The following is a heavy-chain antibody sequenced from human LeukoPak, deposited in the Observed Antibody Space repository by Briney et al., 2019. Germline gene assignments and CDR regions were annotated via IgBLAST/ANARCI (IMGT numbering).Heavy chain of an antibody. V-gene: IGHV4-59*08. CDR2: INHSGST. D-gene: IGHD6-13*01. Sequence: SETLSLTCTISGASISSFYWSWIRQPPGKGLDWIGSINHSGSTYYNPSLKSRVTISIDTSKNQFSMKLSSVTAADTAVYYCARHFGYSSSWPFDYWGQGTLVTVSS. CDR1: GASISSFY. J-gene: IGHJ4*02. CDR3: ARHFGYSSSWPFDY.